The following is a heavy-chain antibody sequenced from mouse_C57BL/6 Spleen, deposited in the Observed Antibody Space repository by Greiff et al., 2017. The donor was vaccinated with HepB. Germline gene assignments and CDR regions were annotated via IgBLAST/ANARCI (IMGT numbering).Heavy chain of an antibody. J-gene: IGHJ2*01. CDR2: IHPNSGST. D-gene: IGHD1-1*01. V-gene: IGHV1-64*01. Sequence: QVQLQQPGAELVKPGASVKLSCKASGYTFTSYWMHWVKQRPGQGLEWIGMIHPNSGSTNYNEKFKSKATLTVDKSSSTAYMQLSSLTSEDSAVYYCARYPNYYGSSPFDYWGQVTTLTVSS. CDR1: GYTFTSYW. CDR3: ARYPNYYGSSPFDY.